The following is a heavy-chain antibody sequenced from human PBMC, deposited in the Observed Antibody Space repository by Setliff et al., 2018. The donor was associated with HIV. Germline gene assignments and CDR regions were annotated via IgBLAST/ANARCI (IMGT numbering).Heavy chain of an antibody. CDR3: ARQQHSSDMKIWNY. Sequence: SETLSLTCTVSGGSISGSNYYWGWIRQPPGKGLEWVGSIYYSGSTYYSPSLKSRVTISVDTSKNQFSLTLTSVTAADTAVYYCARQQHSSDMKIWNYWGQGTLVTVSS. J-gene: IGHJ4*02. V-gene: IGHV4-39*01. D-gene: IGHD6-19*01. CDR1: GGSISGSNYY. CDR2: IYYSGST.